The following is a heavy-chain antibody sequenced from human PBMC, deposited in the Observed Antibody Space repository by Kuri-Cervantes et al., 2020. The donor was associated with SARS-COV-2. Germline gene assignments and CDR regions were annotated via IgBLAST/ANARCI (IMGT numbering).Heavy chain of an antibody. CDR2: ISSSSSYI. J-gene: IGHJ4*02. CDR3: ADLTEDFWSGYLGAH. D-gene: IGHD3-3*01. Sequence: GESLKISCAASGFTFSSYSMNWVRQAPGKGLEWVSSISSSSSYIYYADSVKGRFTISRDNSKNTLYLQMNSLRAEDTAVYYCADLTEDFWSGYLGAHWGQGTLVTVSS. V-gene: IGHV3-21*01. CDR1: GFTFSSYS.